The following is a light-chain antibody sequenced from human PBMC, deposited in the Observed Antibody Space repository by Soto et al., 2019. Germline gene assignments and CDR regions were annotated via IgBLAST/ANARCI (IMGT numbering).Light chain of an antibody. CDR1: QSISSSY. J-gene: IGKJ1*01. Sequence: EIVLTQSPGTLSLSPGEGATLSCRASQSISSSYFAWYKQKPGQPPRLLVYGVSSRATDVPDRFSGSGSGTDFTLTISRLEPEDFAVYYCQQYTDSRTFGQGTKVDIK. V-gene: IGKV3-20*01. CDR2: GVS. CDR3: QQYTDSRT.